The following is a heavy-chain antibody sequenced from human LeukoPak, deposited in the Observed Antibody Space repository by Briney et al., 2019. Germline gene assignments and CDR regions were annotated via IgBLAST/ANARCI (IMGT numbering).Heavy chain of an antibody. Sequence: GGSLRLSCAASGFTFSRYSMNWVRQAPGKGLEWVSSISSSSSYIYYADSVKGRFTISRDNAKNSLYLQMNSLRAEDTAVYYCAIEAGGYRYGLDYWGQGTLVTVSS. CDR1: GFTFSRYS. V-gene: IGHV3-21*01. CDR2: ISSSSSYI. D-gene: IGHD5-18*01. CDR3: AIEAGGYRYGLDY. J-gene: IGHJ4*02.